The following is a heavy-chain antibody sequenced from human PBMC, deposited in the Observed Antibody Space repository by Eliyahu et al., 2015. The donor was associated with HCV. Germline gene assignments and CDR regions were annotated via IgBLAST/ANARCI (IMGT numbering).Heavy chain of an antibody. D-gene: IGHD3-10*01. V-gene: IGHV3-48*03. Sequence: EVQLVESGGGLVQPGGSLXXSCAASGFTXSXYECNWVPPGPGKGLEWVSYISTSGKTTYYADSVRGRFTISRDNPKNSLYLQMNSLRAEDTALYYCARVRSGSYTNDAFDIWGQGTVVTVSS. J-gene: IGHJ3*02. CDR1: GFTXSXYE. CDR3: ARVRSGSYTNDAFDI. CDR2: ISTSGKTT.